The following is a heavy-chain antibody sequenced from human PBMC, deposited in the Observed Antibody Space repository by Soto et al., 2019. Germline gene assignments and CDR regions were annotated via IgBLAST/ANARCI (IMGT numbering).Heavy chain of an antibody. CDR3: ARDFSFNWLTTADY. D-gene: IGHD3-9*01. Sequence: GGSLRLSCAASGFTFSTFAMSWVRQAPGKGLEWVSSISGSGDRTSYADFVKGRFTLSRDNSKNTVYLHMNSLRAEDTAVYFCARDFSFNWLTTADYWGQGTLVTVSS. CDR2: ISGSGDRT. J-gene: IGHJ4*02. CDR1: GFTFSTFA. V-gene: IGHV3-23*01.